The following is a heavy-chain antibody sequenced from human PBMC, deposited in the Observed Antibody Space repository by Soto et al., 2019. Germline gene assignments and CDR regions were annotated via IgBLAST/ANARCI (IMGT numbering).Heavy chain of an antibody. V-gene: IGHV4-31*03. Sequence: TLSLTCTVSGGSISSGGYYWSWIRQHPGKGLEWIGYIYYSGSTYYNPSLKSRVTISVDTSKNQFSLKLSSVTAADTAVYYCARVIIVVVPAAMRDYYYYMDVWGKGTTVTVSS. D-gene: IGHD2-2*01. CDR2: IYYSGST. J-gene: IGHJ6*03. CDR1: GGSISSGGYY. CDR3: ARVIIVVVPAAMRDYYYYMDV.